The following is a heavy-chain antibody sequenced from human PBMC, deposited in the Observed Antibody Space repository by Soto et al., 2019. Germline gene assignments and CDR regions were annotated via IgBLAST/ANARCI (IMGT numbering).Heavy chain of an antibody. CDR1: GFTFSSYA. V-gene: IGHV3-30-3*01. Sequence: PGGSLRLSCAASGFTFSSYAMHWVRQAPGKGLEWVAVISYDGSNKYYADSVKGRFTISRDNSKNPLYLQMNSLRAEDTAVYYCAVVITFGYFDYWGQGTLVTVSS. J-gene: IGHJ4*02. CDR2: ISYDGSNK. D-gene: IGHD3-22*01. CDR3: AVVITFGYFDY.